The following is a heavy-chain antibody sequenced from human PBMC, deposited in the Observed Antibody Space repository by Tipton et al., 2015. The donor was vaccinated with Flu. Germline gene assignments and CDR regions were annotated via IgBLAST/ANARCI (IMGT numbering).Heavy chain of an antibody. CDR2: ISAYNGNT. D-gene: IGHD3-3*01. J-gene: IGHJ6*02. CDR1: GYTFTSYG. Sequence: QLVQSGAEVKKPGASVKVSCKASGYTFTSYGISWVRQAPGQGLEWMGWISAYNGNTNYAQKLQGRVTMTTDTSTSTAYMELRSLRSDDTAVYYCARDPPGRFLEGLPIDYYYYGMDVWGQGTTVTVSS. V-gene: IGHV1-18*01. CDR3: ARDPPGRFLEGLPIDYYYYGMDV.